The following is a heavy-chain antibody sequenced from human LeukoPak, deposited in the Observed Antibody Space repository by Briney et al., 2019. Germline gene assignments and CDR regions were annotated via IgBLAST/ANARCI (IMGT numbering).Heavy chain of an antibody. CDR1: GFTFTTYA. J-gene: IGHJ4*02. CDR3: AKRAIGSGSQLRPAFYY. Sequence: GGSLRLSCAASGFTFTTYAMSWVRQAPGEGLEWVSAISGGVGSTYHADSVKGRFTITSDNSKNTLYLQMNSLRAEDTAVYYCAKRAIGSGSQLRPAFYYWGQGTLVTVSS. CDR2: ISGGVGST. V-gene: IGHV3-23*01. D-gene: IGHD3-10*01.